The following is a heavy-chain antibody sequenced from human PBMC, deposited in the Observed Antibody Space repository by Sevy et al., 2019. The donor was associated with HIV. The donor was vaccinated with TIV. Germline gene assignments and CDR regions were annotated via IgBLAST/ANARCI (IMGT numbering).Heavy chain of an antibody. CDR2: VFYGGST. V-gene: IGHV4-59*12. CDR1: GGSISTYY. D-gene: IGHD5-18*01. Sequence: SETLSLTCTVSGGSISTYYWSWIRQPPGKGLEWIGHVFYGGSTNYNPSLKCRVTISVDTSKNHFSLNLNSVTAADTAVYYGARLTANNWFDPWGQGTLVTVSS. CDR3: ARLTANNWFDP. J-gene: IGHJ5*02.